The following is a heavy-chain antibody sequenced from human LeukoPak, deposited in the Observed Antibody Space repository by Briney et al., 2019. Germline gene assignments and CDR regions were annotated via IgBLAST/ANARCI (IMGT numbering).Heavy chain of an antibody. V-gene: IGHV3-33*01. CDR1: GFTFSNYG. CDR2: ICYDGCNK. Sequence: GRSLRLSCAASGFTFSNYGMQWVRQAPGKGLAWVAVICYDGCNKYYEASVKGRFNISRDNSKNTLYLQMNSLRAEDTAVYYCASHLGGHFDYWGQGTLVTVSS. J-gene: IGHJ4*02. D-gene: IGHD3-16*01. CDR3: ASHLGGHFDY.